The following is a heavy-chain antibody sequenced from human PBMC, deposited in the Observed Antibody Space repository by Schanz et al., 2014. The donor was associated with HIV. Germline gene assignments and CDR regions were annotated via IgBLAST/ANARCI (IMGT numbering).Heavy chain of an antibody. CDR3: ARISSGWSSSDL. CDR2: IWNDGTSK. Sequence: QVHLVESGGGVVQPGTSLRLSCAASGFTFSNYAIHWVRQAPGKGLEGVTLIWNDGTSKYYADSVKGRFTISRDASKNALYLQMDSLRVEDTAIYYCARISSGWSSSDLWGQGTLVTVSS. CDR1: GFTFSNYA. D-gene: IGHD3-22*01. J-gene: IGHJ1*01. V-gene: IGHV3-33*01.